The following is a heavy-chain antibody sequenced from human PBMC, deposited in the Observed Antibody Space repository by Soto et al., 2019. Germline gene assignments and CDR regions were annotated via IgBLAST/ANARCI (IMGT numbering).Heavy chain of an antibody. Sequence: EVQLVESGGGLVQPGRSLRLSCAASGFTFDDYAMHWVRQAPGKGLEWVSGISWNSGSIGYADSVKGRFTISRDNAKNSLYLQMNSLRAEDTALYYCAKDYCSSTSCYTYDLRNFDYWGQGTLVTVSS. CDR3: AKDYCSSTSCYTYDLRNFDY. D-gene: IGHD2-2*01. J-gene: IGHJ4*02. CDR1: GFTFDDYA. V-gene: IGHV3-9*01. CDR2: ISWNSGSI.